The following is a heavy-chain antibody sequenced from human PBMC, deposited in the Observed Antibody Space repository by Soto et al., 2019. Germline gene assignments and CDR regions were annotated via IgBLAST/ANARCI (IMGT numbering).Heavy chain of an antibody. CDR3: ARDAIGSWFDP. CDR2: IYYSGST. J-gene: IGHJ5*02. D-gene: IGHD1-26*01. V-gene: IGHV4-30-4*01. CDR1: GGSISSGDYY. Sequence: PSETLSLTCTVSGGSISSGDYYWSWIRQPPGKGLEWIGYIYYSGSTYYNPSLKSRVTISVDTSKNQFSLKLSSVTAADTAVYYCARDAIGSWFDPWGQGTLVTVSS.